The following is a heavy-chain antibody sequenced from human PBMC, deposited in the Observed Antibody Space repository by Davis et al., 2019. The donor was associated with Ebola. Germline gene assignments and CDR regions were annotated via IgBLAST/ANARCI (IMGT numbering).Heavy chain of an antibody. D-gene: IGHD4-23*01. Sequence: ESLMIPCAASGFPFRSYWMHWVRQAPGKGLVWVSRINSDGSSTSYADSVKGRFTISRDNAKNALYLQMNSLRVEDTAVYFCARGGAVAPDWGPGTLVTVSS. V-gene: IGHV3-74*01. J-gene: IGHJ4*02. CDR3: ARGGAVAPD. CDR2: INSDGSST. CDR1: GFPFRSYW.